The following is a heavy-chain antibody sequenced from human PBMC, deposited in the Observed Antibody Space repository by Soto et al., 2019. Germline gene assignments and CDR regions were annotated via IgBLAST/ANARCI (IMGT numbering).Heavy chain of an antibody. V-gene: IGHV3-30-3*01. J-gene: IGHJ4*02. CDR1: GFTFSTYA. CDR2: ISYDGSNK. CDR3: ARDRPSPYCSSTSCSSYFDY. Sequence: GGSLTLSCAASGFTFSTYAMQWVRQAPGKGLEGVAVISYDGSNKYYADSVKGRFTISRDNSKNTLYLQMNSLRAEDTAVYYCARDRPSPYCSSTSCSSYFDYWGQGTLVTVSS. D-gene: IGHD2-2*01.